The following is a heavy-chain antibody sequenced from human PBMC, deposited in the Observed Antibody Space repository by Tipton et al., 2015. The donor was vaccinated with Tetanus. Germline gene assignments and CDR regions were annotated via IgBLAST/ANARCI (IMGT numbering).Heavy chain of an antibody. CDR1: AFTFSTYA. J-gene: IGHJ6*02. CDR3: ARDRGVASPFGSYYYGMDV. Sequence: SLRLSCAASAFTFSTYAMSWVRLAPGKGLEWVAEISGSGGTTYYADSVKGRFTISRDNSKNTLYLQMNSLRAEDTAVYYCARDRGVASPFGSYYYGMDVWGQGTTVTVSS. D-gene: IGHD3-10*01. CDR2: ISGSGGTT. V-gene: IGHV3-23*01.